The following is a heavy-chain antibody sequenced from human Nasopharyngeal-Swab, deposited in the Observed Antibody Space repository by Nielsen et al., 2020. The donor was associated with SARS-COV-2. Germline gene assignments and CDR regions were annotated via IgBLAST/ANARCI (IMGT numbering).Heavy chain of an antibody. CDR3: AVGATGYYYMDV. J-gene: IGHJ6*03. D-gene: IGHD1-26*01. Sequence: SLNFSCKASFFPFRSYAISWVRQAPGQGLEWMGGIIPIFGTANYAQKFQGRVTITADESTSTAYMELSSLRSEDTAVYYCAVGATGYYYMDVWGKGTTVTVSS. CDR1: FFPFRSYA. V-gene: IGHV1-69*13. CDR2: IIPIFGTA.